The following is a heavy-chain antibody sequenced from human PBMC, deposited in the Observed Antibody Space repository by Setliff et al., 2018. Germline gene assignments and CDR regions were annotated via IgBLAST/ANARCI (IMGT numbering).Heavy chain of an antibody. CDR2: VNPGGLTS. J-gene: IGHJ4*02. CDR3: RFWSGYYKNDY. V-gene: IGHV1-46*01. Sequence: GASVKVSCKTSGYSFTSHYMHWVRQAPGQGLEWMGIVNPGGLTSSSTQKFEGRVTMTRDTSTNTIYMELSSLSFEDTAVYYCRFWSGYYKNDYWGQGTLVTVSS. D-gene: IGHD3-3*01. CDR1: GYSFTSHY.